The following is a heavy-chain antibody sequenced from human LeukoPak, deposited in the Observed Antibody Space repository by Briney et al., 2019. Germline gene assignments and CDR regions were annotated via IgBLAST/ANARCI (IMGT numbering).Heavy chain of an antibody. Sequence: GGSLRLSCAASGFTFSSYAMSWVRQAPGKGLEWVSAISGSGGSTYYADSVEGRFTISRDNSKNTLHLQMNSLRAEDTAVYYCARDFDYYDSSGYDAPLDVWGQGTTVTVSS. CDR1: GFTFSSYA. D-gene: IGHD3-22*01. CDR3: ARDFDYYDSSGYDAPLDV. V-gene: IGHV3-23*01. J-gene: IGHJ6*02. CDR2: ISGSGGST.